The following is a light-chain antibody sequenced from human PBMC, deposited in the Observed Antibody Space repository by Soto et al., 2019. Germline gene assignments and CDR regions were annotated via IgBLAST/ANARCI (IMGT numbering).Light chain of an antibody. CDR2: GIS. CDR3: QQYSKWPIT. Sequence: EIVLTQSPATLSLSPGERATLSCRASQSINNNYLAWYQQKPGQAPRLLIYGISTRATGVPARFSGSGSGTEFTLSISSLQSEDFAVYYCQQYSKWPITFGQGTRLEIK. J-gene: IGKJ5*01. V-gene: IGKV3-15*01. CDR1: QSINNN.